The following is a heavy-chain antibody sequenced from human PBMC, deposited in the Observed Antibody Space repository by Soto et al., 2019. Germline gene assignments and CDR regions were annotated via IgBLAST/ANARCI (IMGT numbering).Heavy chain of an antibody. V-gene: IGHV1-46*01. J-gene: IGHJ6*02. CDR1: GYTFTSYY. CDR3: ASKGGTDSLLYSSSSHYYYGMDV. CDR2: INPSGGST. Sequence: GASVKVSCKASGYTFTSYYMHCVRQAPGQGLEWMGIINPSGGSTSYAQKFQGRVTMTRDTSTSTVYMELSSLRSEDTAVYYCASKGGTDSLLYSSSSHYYYGMDVWGQGTTVTVSS. D-gene: IGHD6-6*01.